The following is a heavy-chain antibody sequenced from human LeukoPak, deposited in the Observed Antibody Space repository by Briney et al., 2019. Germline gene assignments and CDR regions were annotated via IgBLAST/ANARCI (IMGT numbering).Heavy chain of an antibody. CDR2: IIPIFGTA. D-gene: IGHD5-12*01. Sequence: SVKVSCKASGGTFSSYAISWVRQAPGQGLEWMGGIIPIFGTANYAQKFQGRVTITADKSTSTAYMELNSLRSEDTAVYYCATGGYSGYDYFPGYWGQGTLVTVSS. CDR3: ATGGYSGYDYFPGY. CDR1: GGTFSSYA. V-gene: IGHV1-69*06. J-gene: IGHJ4*02.